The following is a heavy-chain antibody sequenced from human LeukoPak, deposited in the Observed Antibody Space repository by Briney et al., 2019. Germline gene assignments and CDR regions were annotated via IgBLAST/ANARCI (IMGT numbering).Heavy chain of an antibody. J-gene: IGHJ4*02. D-gene: IGHD5-12*01. CDR1: GGTFSSYA. V-gene: IGHV1-69*05. CDR2: IIPIFGTA. Sequence: GASVKVSCKASGGTFSSYAISWVRQAPGQGLEWMGGIIPIFGTANYAQKFQGRVTITTDESTSTAYMELSSLRSEDTAVYYCARGGYSGYGRFDYWGQGTPVTVSS. CDR3: ARGGYSGYGRFDY.